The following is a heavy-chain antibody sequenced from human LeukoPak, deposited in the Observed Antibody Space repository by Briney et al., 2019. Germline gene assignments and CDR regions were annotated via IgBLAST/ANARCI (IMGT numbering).Heavy chain of an antibody. J-gene: IGHJ4*02. CDR2: INHSGSS. V-gene: IGHV4-34*01. D-gene: IGHD3-10*01. CDR1: GGSFSGYY. CDR3: ARVGADGSGFLFDY. Sequence: SETLSLTCAVYGGSFSGYYWSWIRQPPGKGLEWIGEINHSGSSNYNPSLKSRVTISVDTSKNQFSLKLSSVTAADTAVYYCARVGADGSGFLFDYWGQGTLVTVSS.